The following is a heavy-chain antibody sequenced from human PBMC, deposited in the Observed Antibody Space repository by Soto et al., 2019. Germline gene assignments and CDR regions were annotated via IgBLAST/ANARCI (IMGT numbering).Heavy chain of an antibody. J-gene: IGHJ4*02. CDR3: ARAPWLDHGNYYFEY. Sequence: PSETLSLTCTVSGGSISSYYWSWIRQPPGKGLEWIGYIYYSGSTNYNPSLKSRVTISVDTSKNQFSLKLSSVTAADTAVYYCARAPWLDHGNYYFEYWGQGTLVTVSS. CDR1: GGSISSYY. V-gene: IGHV4-59*01. CDR2: IYYSGST. D-gene: IGHD6-19*01.